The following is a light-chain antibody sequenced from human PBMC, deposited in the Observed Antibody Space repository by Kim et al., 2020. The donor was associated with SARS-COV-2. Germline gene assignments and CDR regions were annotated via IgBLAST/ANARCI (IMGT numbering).Light chain of an antibody. CDR1: QSVSSSY. CDR2: DAS. J-gene: IGKJ1*01. Sequence: SPGERATLSCRASQSVSSSYLAWYQQKPGQAPRLLIYDASSRATGIPDRFSGSGSGTDFTLTITRLEPEDFAVYYCQQYGISPRTFGQGTKVDIK. V-gene: IGKV3-20*01. CDR3: QQYGISPRT.